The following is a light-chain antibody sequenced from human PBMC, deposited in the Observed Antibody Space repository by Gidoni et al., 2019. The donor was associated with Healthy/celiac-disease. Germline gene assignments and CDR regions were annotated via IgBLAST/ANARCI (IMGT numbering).Light chain of an antibody. J-gene: IGLJ3*02. Sequence: SSVLTRPPSVSVAPGQTARITCGGNNIGSKSVHWYQQKPGQAPVLVVYVDSDRPSGIPARFSGSNSGNTATLTISRVEAGDEADYYCQVWDSSSDHWVFGGGTKLTVL. CDR1: NIGSKS. CDR3: QVWDSSSDHWV. CDR2: VDS. V-gene: IGLV3-21*02.